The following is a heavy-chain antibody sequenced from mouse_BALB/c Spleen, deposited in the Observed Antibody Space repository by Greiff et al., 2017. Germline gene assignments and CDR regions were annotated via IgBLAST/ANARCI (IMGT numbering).Heavy chain of an antibody. D-gene: IGHD2-3*01. CDR2: ISYSGST. CDR3: ARKGYYAHYFDY. V-gene: IGHV3-2*02. Sequence: EVMLVESGPGLVKPSQSLSLTCTVTGYSITSDYAWNWIRQFPGNKLEWMGYISYSGSTSYNPSLKSRISITRDTSKNQFFLQLNSVTTEDTATYYCARKGYYAHYFDYWGQGTTLTVSS. CDR1: GYSITSDYA. J-gene: IGHJ2*01.